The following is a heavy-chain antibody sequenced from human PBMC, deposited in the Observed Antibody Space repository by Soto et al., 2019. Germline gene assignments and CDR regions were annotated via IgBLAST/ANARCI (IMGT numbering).Heavy chain of an antibody. CDR1: GFTFSSYA. CDR3: ARVYYYGSGSRRSYGYYYYYGMDV. J-gene: IGHJ6*02. D-gene: IGHD3-10*01. V-gene: IGHV3-30-3*01. CDR2: ISYDGSNK. Sequence: QVQLVESGGGVVQPGRSLRLSCAASGFTFSSYAMHWVRQAPGKGLEWVAVISYDGSNKYYADSVKGRFTISRDNSKNTLYLQMNSLRAEDTAVYYCARVYYYGSGSRRSYGYYYYYGMDVWGQGTTVTVSS.